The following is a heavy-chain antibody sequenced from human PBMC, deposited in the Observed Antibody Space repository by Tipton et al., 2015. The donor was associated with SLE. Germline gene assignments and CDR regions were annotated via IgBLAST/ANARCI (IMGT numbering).Heavy chain of an antibody. V-gene: IGHV4-59*08. D-gene: IGHD1-26*01. CDR3: ARHSGSPYYFDF. CDR1: TGAISIYY. J-gene: IGHJ4*02. Sequence: QLVQSGAEVKPSETLSLTCTVSTGAISIYYWSWIRQPPGKGLEWIGYIYYTGSTHYNPSLESRVTLSVDTSKNQFSLNLASVTAADTAIYYCARHSGSPYYFDFWGQGTLVTVPS. CDR2: IYYTGST.